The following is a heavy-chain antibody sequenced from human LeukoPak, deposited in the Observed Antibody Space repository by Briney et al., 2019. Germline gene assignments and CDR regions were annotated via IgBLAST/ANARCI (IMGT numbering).Heavy chain of an antibody. D-gene: IGHD4-17*01. V-gene: IGHV4-4*02. CDR1: GQSISTSHW. CDR3: ARVSHGDMDH. CDR2: ISRSGST. J-gene: IGHJ4*02. Sequence: SGTLSLTCAVSGQSISTSHWWSWVRQPPGKGLEWIGEISRSGSTYNPSLKSRVTLSLDKSKNQLSLSLSSVTAADTAVYYCARVSHGDMDHWGQGTLVTVSS.